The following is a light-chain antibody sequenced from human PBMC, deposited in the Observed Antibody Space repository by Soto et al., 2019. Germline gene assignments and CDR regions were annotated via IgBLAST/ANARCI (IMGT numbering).Light chain of an antibody. CDR1: QSISDT. Sequence: EIVLTQSPATLSLSPGGRATLSCRASQSISDTLAWYQQKPGQAPRLLIYGASKRATGFPARFSGSGSGTGFTLTINSLQAEDVAVYYCQQYYSTLTWTFGLGTKVDIK. CDR3: QQYYSTLTWT. CDR2: GAS. V-gene: IGKV3-15*01. J-gene: IGKJ1*01.